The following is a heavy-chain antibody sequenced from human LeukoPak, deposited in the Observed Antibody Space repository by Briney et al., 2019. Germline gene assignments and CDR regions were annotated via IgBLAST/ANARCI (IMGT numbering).Heavy chain of an antibody. J-gene: IGHJ4*02. CDR2: ISYDGSNK. CDR1: GFTFSSYA. V-gene: IGHV3-30-3*01. CDR3: AKDYDFWSGEDYFDY. D-gene: IGHD3-3*01. Sequence: PGGSLRLSCAASGFTFSSYAMHWVRQAPGKGLEWVAVISYDGSNKYYADSVKGRFTISRDNSKNTLYLQMNSLRAEDTAVYYCAKDYDFWSGEDYFDYWGQGTLVTVSS.